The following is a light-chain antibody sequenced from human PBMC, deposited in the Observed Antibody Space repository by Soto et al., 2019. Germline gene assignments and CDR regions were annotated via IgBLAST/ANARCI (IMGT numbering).Light chain of an antibody. CDR3: HQYNNWPGT. Sequence: EIVMTQSPATLSVSPGERATLSCRASQSVSRNLAWYQQKPGQAPRLLMSGASTGATGIPARFSGSGSGTEFPLTISSLQSEDFAVYYCHQYNNWPGTFGQGTKVEIK. V-gene: IGKV3-15*01. CDR1: QSVSRN. J-gene: IGKJ1*01. CDR2: GAS.